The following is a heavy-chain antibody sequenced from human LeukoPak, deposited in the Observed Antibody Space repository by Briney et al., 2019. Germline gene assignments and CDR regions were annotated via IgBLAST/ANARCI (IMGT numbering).Heavy chain of an antibody. J-gene: IGHJ4*02. Sequence: ASVKVSCKASGYTFTGYYMHWVRQAPGQGLEWMGRINPNSGGTNYAQKFQGRVTMTRDTSISTAYMELSRLRSDDTAVYYCARSPLNWNYGVSYFDYWGQGTLVTVSS. CDR2: INPNSGGT. D-gene: IGHD1-7*01. CDR1: GYTFTGYY. CDR3: ARSPLNWNYGVSYFDY. V-gene: IGHV1-2*06.